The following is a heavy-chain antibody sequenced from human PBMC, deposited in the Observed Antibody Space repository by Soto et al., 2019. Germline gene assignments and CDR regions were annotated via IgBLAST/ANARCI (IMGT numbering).Heavy chain of an antibody. CDR2: IYNSGST. CDR3: ARDAAP. D-gene: IGHD6-25*01. V-gene: IGHV4-31*03. CDR1: GGSISSGGYY. Sequence: QVQLQESGPGLVKPSQTLSLTCTVSGGSISSGGYYWSWIRQHPGKGLEWIGNIYNSGSTSYNPSLRRRVTISAATSKIQFSLKLSSVTAADTAVNYCARDAAPRDQGTLVTVSS. J-gene: IGHJ5*02.